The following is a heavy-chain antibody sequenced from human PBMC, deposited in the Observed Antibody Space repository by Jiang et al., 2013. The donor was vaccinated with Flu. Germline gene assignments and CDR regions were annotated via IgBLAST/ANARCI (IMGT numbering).Heavy chain of an antibody. CDR3: ARGRSGSYSPPFFDY. CDR1: GGSISSYY. Sequence: SLTCTVSGGSISSYYWSWIRQPPGRDWSGLGISITWEHQLQPSLKSRVTISVDTSKNQFSLKLSSVTAADTAVYYCARGRSGSYSPPFFDYWGQGTLVTVSS. J-gene: IGHJ4*02. V-gene: IGHV4-59*01. D-gene: IGHD1-26*01. CDR2: SITWEH.